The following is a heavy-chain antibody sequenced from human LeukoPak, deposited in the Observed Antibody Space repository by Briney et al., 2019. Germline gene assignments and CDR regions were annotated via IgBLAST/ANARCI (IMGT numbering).Heavy chain of an antibody. Sequence: PSETLSLTCTVSGASISSSNYYWGWIRQPPGKGLEYIGSVYYTGSIHYNPSLTGRVTISADTSKNQFSLKVSSVTAADTAVYYCARLSYGEHDYWGQGTLVTVSS. CDR1: GASISSSNYY. CDR2: VYYTGSI. J-gene: IGHJ4*02. D-gene: IGHD3-10*01. CDR3: ARLSYGEHDY. V-gene: IGHV4-39*01.